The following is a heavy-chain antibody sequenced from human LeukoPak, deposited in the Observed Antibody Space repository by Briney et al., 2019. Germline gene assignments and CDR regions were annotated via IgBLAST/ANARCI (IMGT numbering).Heavy chain of an antibody. CDR2: IIPIFGTG. J-gene: IGHJ1*01. CDR3: ARDHDLTGTYEYLKY. V-gene: IGHV1-69*06. D-gene: IGHD3-9*01. Sequence: WASVKVSCKASGGNFNTYAISWVRQAPGQGLEWMGGIIPIFGTGNYAQKFQGRVTITADKSTNTAYMELSSLKSEDTAVYYCARDHDLTGTYEYLKYWGQGTLVSVSS. CDR1: GGNFNTYA.